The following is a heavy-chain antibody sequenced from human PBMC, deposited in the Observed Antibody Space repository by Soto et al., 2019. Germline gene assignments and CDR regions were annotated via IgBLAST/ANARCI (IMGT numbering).Heavy chain of an antibody. V-gene: IGHV3-48*03. CDR1: GFTFSSYE. J-gene: IGHJ6*02. CDR3: ARGSSGPGLDYYYYGMDV. Sequence: GSLRLSCAASGFTFSSYEMNWVRQAPGKGLEWVSYISSSGSTIYYADSVKGRFTISRDNAKNSLYLQMNSLRAEDTAVYYCARGSSGPGLDYYYYGMDVWGQGTTVTVSS. CDR2: ISSSGSTI. D-gene: IGHD6-19*01.